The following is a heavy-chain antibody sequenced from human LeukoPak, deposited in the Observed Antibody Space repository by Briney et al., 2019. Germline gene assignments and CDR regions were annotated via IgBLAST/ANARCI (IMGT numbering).Heavy chain of an antibody. J-gene: IGHJ4*02. CDR2: IYYSGST. CDR3: ARGPSLRNFWSGYSLYYFDY. Sequence: SETLSLTCTVSGGSISSYYGSWIRQPPGKGLEWIGYIYYSGSTNYNPSLKSRVTISVDTSKNQFSLKLSSVTAADTAVYYCARGPSLRNFWSGYSLYYFDYWGQGTLVTVSS. V-gene: IGHV4-59*01. CDR1: GGSISSYY. D-gene: IGHD3-3*01.